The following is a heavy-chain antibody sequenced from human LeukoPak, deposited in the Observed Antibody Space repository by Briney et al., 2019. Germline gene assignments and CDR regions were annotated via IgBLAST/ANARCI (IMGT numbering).Heavy chain of an antibody. Sequence: GGSLRLSCAASGFTFSSYGMHWVRQAPGKGLEWVSYISSSGSTIYYADSVKGRFTISRDNAKNSLYLQMNSLRAEDTAVYYCARGMVRGLPYYFDYWGQGTLVTVSS. V-gene: IGHV3-48*04. CDR1: GFTFSSYG. CDR2: ISSSGSTI. D-gene: IGHD3-10*01. J-gene: IGHJ4*02. CDR3: ARGMVRGLPYYFDY.